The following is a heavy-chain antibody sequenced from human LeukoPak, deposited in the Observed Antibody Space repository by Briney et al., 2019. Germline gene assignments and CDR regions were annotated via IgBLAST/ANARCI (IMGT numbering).Heavy chain of an antibody. D-gene: IGHD6-19*01. V-gene: IGHV3-21*04. CDR3: ARDHNSGWFNADVLEYFQH. Sequence: GGSLRLSCAASGFTFSSYSMNWVRQAPGKGLEWVSSISSSSSYIYYADSVKGRFTISRDNAKNSLYLQMNSLRAEDTAVYYCARDHNSGWFNADVLEYFQHWGQGTLVTVSS. J-gene: IGHJ1*01. CDR2: ISSSSSYI. CDR1: GFTFSSYS.